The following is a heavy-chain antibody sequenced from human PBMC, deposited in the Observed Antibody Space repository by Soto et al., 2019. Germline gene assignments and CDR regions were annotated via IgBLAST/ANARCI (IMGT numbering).Heavy chain of an antibody. Sequence: QVQLVQSGAEVKKPGASVKVSCKASGYTVTGYYMHWVRQAPGQVLEWMGWINPNSGGTNYAQKFQGLVTMTRDTSISTAYMELSRLRSDDTAVYYCARGEGDCSGGSCYSANWVDPWGQGTLVTVSS. V-gene: IGHV1-2*04. CDR1: GYTVTGYY. CDR2: INPNSGGT. D-gene: IGHD2-15*01. J-gene: IGHJ5*02. CDR3: ARGEGDCSGGSCYSANWVDP.